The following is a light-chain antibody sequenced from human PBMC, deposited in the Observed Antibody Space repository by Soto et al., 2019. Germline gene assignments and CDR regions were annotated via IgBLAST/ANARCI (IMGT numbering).Light chain of an antibody. J-gene: IGLJ1*01. Sequence: QAVVTQPPSVSAAPGQKVTISCSGSSSNIGNNYVSWYQQLPGTAPKLLIYENNKRPSGIPDRFSGSKFGTSATLGITGLQAGDEADFYCGTWDSSLSAGVFGTGTKVTVL. CDR2: ENN. CDR3: GTWDSSLSAGV. CDR1: SSNIGNNY. V-gene: IGLV1-51*01.